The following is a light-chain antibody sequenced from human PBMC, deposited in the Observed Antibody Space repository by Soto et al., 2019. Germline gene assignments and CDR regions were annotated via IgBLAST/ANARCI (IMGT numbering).Light chain of an antibody. Sequence: QSVLTQPASVSGSPGQSITISCTGTSSDVGGYNYVSWYQQHPGKAPKLMIYEVSNRPSGVSNRFSGSRSGNTASLTVSGLQAEDEADYYCRSYAGSNNYVFGTGTKLTVL. CDR3: RSYAGSNNYV. V-gene: IGLV2-14*01. J-gene: IGLJ1*01. CDR1: SSDVGGYNY. CDR2: EVS.